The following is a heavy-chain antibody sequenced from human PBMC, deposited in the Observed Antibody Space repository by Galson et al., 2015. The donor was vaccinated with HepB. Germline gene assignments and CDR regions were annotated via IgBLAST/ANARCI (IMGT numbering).Heavy chain of an antibody. J-gene: IGHJ3*02. V-gene: IGHV3-30*09. D-gene: IGHD5-18*01. Sequence: SLRLSCAASGFTFSSYAMHWVRQAPGKGLEWVAVISYDGTEEYSADSVKGRFAISRDNSKSTLYLQMNSLRAEDTAVYYCAKGIAIRIGRGYTYGDALDIWGQGTMVTVSS. CDR3: AKGIAIRIGRGYTYGDALDI. CDR1: GFTFSSYA. CDR2: ISYDGTEE.